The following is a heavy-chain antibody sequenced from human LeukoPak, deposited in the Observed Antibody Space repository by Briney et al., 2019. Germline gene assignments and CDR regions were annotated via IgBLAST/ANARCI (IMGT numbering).Heavy chain of an antibody. J-gene: IGHJ4*02. D-gene: IGHD2-15*01. CDR3: AKSPPRCSGGSCYGY. V-gene: IGHV3-23*01. CDR1: GFTFSSFA. CDR2: ISGSGGRT. Sequence: PGGSLRLSCAASGFTFSSFALSWVRQAPGKGLEWISGISGSGGRTDYADSVKGRFTTSRDNSKNTLYLQMSSLRADDTALYYCAKSPPRCSGGSCYGYWGQGTLVTVSS.